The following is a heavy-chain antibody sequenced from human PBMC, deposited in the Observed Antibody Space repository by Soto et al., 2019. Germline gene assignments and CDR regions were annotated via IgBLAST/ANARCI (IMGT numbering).Heavy chain of an antibody. D-gene: IGHD6-19*01. CDR3: AKTERYSSGWSPWQYDFDY. J-gene: IGHJ4*02. CDR1: GITFSSYA. Sequence: GGSLRLSCAASGITFSSYAMSWVRQAPGKGLEWVSAISGSGGSTYYADSVKGRFTISRDNSKNTLYRQMNSLRAEDTAVYYCAKTERYSSGWSPWQYDFDYWGQGTLVTVSS. CDR2: ISGSGGST. V-gene: IGHV3-23*01.